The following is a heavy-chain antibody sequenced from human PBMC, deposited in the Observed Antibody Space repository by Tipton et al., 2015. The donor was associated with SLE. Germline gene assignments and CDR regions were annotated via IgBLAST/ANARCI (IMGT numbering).Heavy chain of an antibody. Sequence: LRLSCTVSGDTIDGNTYFWDWIRQPPGKGLEWIGSIFYSGNSHYSPSLKSRVTISIDTPKNQFSLKLSSVTAADTAIYYCTIGQGWLPDYWGQGTLVTVSS. J-gene: IGHJ4*02. CDR1: GDTIDGNTYF. CDR2: IFYSGNS. CDR3: TIGQGWLPDY. D-gene: IGHD5-24*01. V-gene: IGHV4-39*07.